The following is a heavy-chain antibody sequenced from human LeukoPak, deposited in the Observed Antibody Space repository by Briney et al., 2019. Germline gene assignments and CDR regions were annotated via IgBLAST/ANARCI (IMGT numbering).Heavy chain of an antibody. Sequence: GGSLRLSCAASGFTFSSYAMHWVRQAPGKGLEWVAVISYDGSNRYYADSVKGRFTISRDNSKNTLYLQMNSLRAEDTAVYYCASGGGEVGKVDYWGQGTLVTVSS. CDR1: GFTFSSYA. V-gene: IGHV3-30*04. D-gene: IGHD2-21*01. J-gene: IGHJ4*02. CDR2: ISYDGSNR. CDR3: ASGGGEVGKVDY.